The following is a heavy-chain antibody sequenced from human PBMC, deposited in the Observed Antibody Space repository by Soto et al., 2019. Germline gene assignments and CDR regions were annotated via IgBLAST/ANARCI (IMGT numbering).Heavy chain of an antibody. CDR1: GYTFTSYG. CDR2: ISAYNGNT. J-gene: IGHJ4*02. Sequence: ASVKVSCKASGYTFTSYGISWVRQAPGQGLEWMGWISAYNGNTNYAQKLQGRVTMTTDTSTSTAYMELRSLRSDDTAVYYCARDREIRGYSYGYRFDYWGRGTLVTVSS. CDR3: ARDREIRGYSYGYRFDY. D-gene: IGHD5-18*01. V-gene: IGHV1-18*01.